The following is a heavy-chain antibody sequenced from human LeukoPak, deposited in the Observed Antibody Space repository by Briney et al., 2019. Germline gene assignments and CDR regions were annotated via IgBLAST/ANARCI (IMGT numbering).Heavy chain of an antibody. CDR3: AGDQTYYYDSSGYFSGAFDI. J-gene: IGHJ3*02. D-gene: IGHD3-22*01. Sequence: SETLSLTCTVSGGSISSYYWSWIRQPPGKGLEWIGYIYYSGSTNYNPSLKSRVTISVDTSKNQFSLKLSSVTAADTAVYYCAGDQTYYYDSSGYFSGAFDIWGQGTMVTVSS. CDR1: GGSISSYY. V-gene: IGHV4-59*01. CDR2: IYYSGST.